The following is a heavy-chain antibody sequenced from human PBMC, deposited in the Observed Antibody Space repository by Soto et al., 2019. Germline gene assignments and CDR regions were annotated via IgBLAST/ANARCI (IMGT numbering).Heavy chain of an antibody. CDR3: ARSPPRYCSGGSCYSGLGV. V-gene: IGHV4-34*01. CDR1: GGSFSGYY. CDR2: INHSGST. J-gene: IGHJ4*02. Sequence: QVQLQQWGAGLLKPSVTLSLTCAVYGGSFSGYYWSWIRQPPGKGLEWIGEINHSGSTNYNPSLKSRVTISVDTSKNEFSLKLSSVTAADTAVHYCARSPPRYCSGGSCYSGLGVWGQGTLVTVSS. D-gene: IGHD2-15*01.